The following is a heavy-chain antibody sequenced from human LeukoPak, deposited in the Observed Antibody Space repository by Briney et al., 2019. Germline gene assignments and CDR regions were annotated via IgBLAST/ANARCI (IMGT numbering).Heavy chain of an antibody. CDR2: ISSSSSYI. V-gene: IGHV3-21*01. D-gene: IGHD4-11*01. J-gene: IGHJ4*02. CDR1: GFTFSSYS. Sequence: GGSLRLSCAASGFTFSSYSMNWVRQAPGKGLEWVSSISSSSSYIYYADSVKGRFTISRDNAKNPLYLQMNSLRAEDTAVYYCARVPTMTTGSYYFDYWGQGTLVTVSS. CDR3: ARVPTMTTGSYYFDY.